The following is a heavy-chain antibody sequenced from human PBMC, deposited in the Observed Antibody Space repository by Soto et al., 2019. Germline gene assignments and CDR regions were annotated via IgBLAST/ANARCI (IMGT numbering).Heavy chain of an antibody. V-gene: IGHV2-5*01. J-gene: IGHJ3*02. CDR2: IYWSGDE. CDR3: ARGLATLPVFAFDI. D-gene: IGHD6-6*01. Sequence: QGTLKESGPTLVKPTQTLTLTCSFSGFSLSTSGVGVGWIRQSPGKALEWLALIYWSGDEHYRPSLKSRLSITKETSKNHVVLLMTDMDPVDTATYYCARGLATLPVFAFDIWGQGTMVTVSS. CDR1: GFSLSTSGVG.